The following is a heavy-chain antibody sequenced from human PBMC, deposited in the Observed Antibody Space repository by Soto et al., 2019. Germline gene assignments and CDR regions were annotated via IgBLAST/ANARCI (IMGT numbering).Heavy chain of an antibody. V-gene: IGHV3-33*01. CDR1: GFTFNSFG. Sequence: GGSLRLSCEASGFTFNSFGMHWVRQAPGKGLEWVAMIWHDGTNRYYLDSVKGRFTISRDNSKDTLYLQMNNLRAEDTAVYYCARNALQIVQATSDYYGPDVWGQETTLTVSS. CDR2: IWHDGTNR. CDR3: ARNALQIVQATSDYYGPDV. D-gene: IGHD2-8*01. J-gene: IGHJ6*02.